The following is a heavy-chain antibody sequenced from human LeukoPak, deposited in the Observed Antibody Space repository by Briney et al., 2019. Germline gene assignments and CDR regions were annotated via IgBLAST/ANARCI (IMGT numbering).Heavy chain of an antibody. CDR1: GCSFTSYW. CDR3: ARLRADTDAFDI. Sequence: GESLLFSCKGSGCSFTSYWIGWGRQLPRKGLEWMGVVYPGDSDTRYNPSFQGQVTISVDKSISTAFQQWSSLKASDTAMYYCARLRADTDAFDIWGQGTMVTVSS. D-gene: IGHD6-19*01. V-gene: IGHV5-51*01. CDR2: VYPGDSDT. J-gene: IGHJ3*02.